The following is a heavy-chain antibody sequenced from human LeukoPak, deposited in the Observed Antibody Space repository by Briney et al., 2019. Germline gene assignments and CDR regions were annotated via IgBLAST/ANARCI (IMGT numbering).Heavy chain of an antibody. D-gene: IGHD4-17*01. CDR3: ARGFRSVTTWGYFDY. J-gene: IGHJ4*02. V-gene: IGHV3-66*01. CDR2: IYSGGGT. Sequence: GGSLRLSCAASGFTVSTNYMSWVRQAPGKGLEWVSLIYSGGGTYYADSVKGRFTISRDNSRNTLSPQMNSLRVDDTAVYYCARGFRSVTTWGYFDYWGQGALVTVSS. CDR1: GFTVSTNY.